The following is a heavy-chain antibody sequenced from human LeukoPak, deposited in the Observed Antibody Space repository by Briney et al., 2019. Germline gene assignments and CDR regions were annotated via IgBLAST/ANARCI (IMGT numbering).Heavy chain of an antibody. CDR2: ISSSNSYI. Sequence: GGSLRLSCAASGFTFSSYSMTWVRQAPGKVVEWVSSISSSNSYIYYADSVKGRLTIARDNAKNSLYLQMNSLRAEDTAVYCCARGRVLRYFDWLSPTYYYYGMDVWGQGTTVTVSS. CDR3: ARGRVLRYFDWLSPTYYYYGMDV. V-gene: IGHV3-21*01. D-gene: IGHD3-9*01. J-gene: IGHJ6*02. CDR1: GFTFSSYS.